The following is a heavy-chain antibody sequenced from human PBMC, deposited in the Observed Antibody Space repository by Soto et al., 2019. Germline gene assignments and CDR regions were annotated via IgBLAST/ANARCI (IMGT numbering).Heavy chain of an antibody. J-gene: IGHJ4*02. D-gene: IGHD3-10*01. V-gene: IGHV3-30*18. CDR2: ISFDGSNT. Sequence: QVQLVESGGGVVQPGRSLRLSCAASGFPFSDYAMHWVRQAPGKGLEWVAVISFDGSNTYYADSVKGRFTVSRDNSKHTRSLQMNSLRSDVTALYYCAKALRGGCDYWGQGALVTVSS. CDR1: GFPFSDYA. CDR3: AKALRGGCDY.